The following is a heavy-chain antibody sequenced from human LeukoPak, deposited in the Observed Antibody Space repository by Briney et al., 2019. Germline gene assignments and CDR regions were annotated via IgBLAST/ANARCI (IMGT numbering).Heavy chain of an antibody. CDR1: GGSISTYS. V-gene: IGHV4-59*01. CDR3: ARDAGGTWFDP. CDR2: VNSNGGT. J-gene: IGHJ5*02. Sequence: SETLSLTCTVSGGSISTYSWNWIRQPPGQGLEWIGYVNSNGGTYNNPSLKSRVTVSLDMSKNQFSLKLSSATAADTAVYYCARDAGGTWFDPWGQGILSPSPQ.